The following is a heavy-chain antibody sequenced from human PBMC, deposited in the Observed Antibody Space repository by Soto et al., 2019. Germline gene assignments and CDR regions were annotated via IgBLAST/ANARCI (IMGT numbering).Heavy chain of an antibody. D-gene: IGHD2-15*01. CDR1: GFTFDDYA. CDR3: AKEYCSGGSCYRRDDYYYGMDV. V-gene: IGHV3-9*01. CDR2: ISWNSGSI. Sequence: GGSLRLSCAASGFTFDDYAMHWVRQAPGKGLEWVSGISWNSGSIGYADSVKGRFTISRDNAKNSLYLQMNSLRAEDTALYYCAKEYCSGGSCYRRDDYYYGMDVWGQGTTVTVSS. J-gene: IGHJ6*02.